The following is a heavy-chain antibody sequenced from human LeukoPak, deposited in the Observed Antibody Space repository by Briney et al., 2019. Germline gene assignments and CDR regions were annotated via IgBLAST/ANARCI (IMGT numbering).Heavy chain of an antibody. V-gene: IGHV3-7*03. D-gene: IGHD1-1*01. CDR2: IKQDGSEK. J-gene: IGHJ4*02. CDR3: ARDLSTTAPTY. Sequence: GGSLRLSCAASGFTFSRSWMSWARQVAGKGLEWVANIKQDGSEKYYVDSVKGRFTISRDNTQNSLYLQMNSLRAEDTAVYYCARDLSTTAPTYWGQGTLVTVSS. CDR1: GFTFSRSW.